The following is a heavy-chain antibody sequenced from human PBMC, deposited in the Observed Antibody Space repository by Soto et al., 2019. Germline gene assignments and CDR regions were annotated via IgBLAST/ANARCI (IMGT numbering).Heavy chain of an antibody. J-gene: IGHJ3*01. V-gene: IGHV3-7*05. CDR3: ARDSYRSCEFFLAAFDV. CDR2: INQDGIKI. Sequence: EVQLVESGGGLVQPGGSLRLSCAASGFSFRRFWMTWVRQAPGKGLYVVANINQDGIKIHYGDSVEGRFTLSRDNAKNSLYLQMASLRPENTAMYYCARDSYRSCEFFLAAFDVRGQGTVVTVSS. CDR1: GFSFRRFW.